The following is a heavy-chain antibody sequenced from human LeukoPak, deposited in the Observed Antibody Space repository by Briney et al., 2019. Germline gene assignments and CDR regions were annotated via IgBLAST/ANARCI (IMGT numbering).Heavy chain of an antibody. CDR2: ISSSGSTI. V-gene: IGHV3-48*03. J-gene: IGHJ4*02. CDR3: ASFDY. Sequence: GGSLRLSCAASGFTFSSYEMNWVLEDSWKGLESVSYISSSGSTIYYADSVKGRFTISRDNAKNSLYLQMNSLRAEDTAVYYCASFDYWGQGTLVTVSS. CDR1: GFTFSSYE.